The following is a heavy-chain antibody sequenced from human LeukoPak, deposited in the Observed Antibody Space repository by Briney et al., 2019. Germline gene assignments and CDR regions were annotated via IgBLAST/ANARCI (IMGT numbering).Heavy chain of an antibody. CDR2: IRYDGSNK. D-gene: IGHD6-19*01. V-gene: IGHV3-30*02. Sequence: GGSLRLSCAASGFTFSSYGMHWVRQAPGKGLEWVAFIRYDGSNKYYADSVKGRFTISRDNSKNTLYLQMNSLRAEDTAVYYCAKDSHSSGWSARFDYWGQGTLVTVSS. CDR3: AKDSHSSGWSARFDY. J-gene: IGHJ4*02. CDR1: GFTFSSYG.